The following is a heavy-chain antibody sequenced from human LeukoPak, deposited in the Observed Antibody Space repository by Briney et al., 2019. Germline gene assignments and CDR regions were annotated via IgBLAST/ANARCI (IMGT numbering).Heavy chain of an antibody. CDR1: GGSITSYY. CDR3: ARGVNY. CDR2: IYYSGST. J-gene: IGHJ4*02. D-gene: IGHD2-8*01. Sequence: KTSETLSLTCTVSGGSITSYYWSWIRQPPGKGLEWIGSIYYSGSTYYNPSLKSRVTISVDTSKNQFSLKLSSVTAADTAVYYCARGVNYWGQGTLVTVSS. V-gene: IGHV4-59*08.